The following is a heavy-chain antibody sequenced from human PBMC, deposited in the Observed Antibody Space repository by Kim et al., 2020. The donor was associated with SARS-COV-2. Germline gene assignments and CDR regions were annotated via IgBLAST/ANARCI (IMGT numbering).Heavy chain of an antibody. CDR2: ISSSSSYT. Sequence: GGSLRLSCAASGFTFSDYYMSWIRQAPGKGLEWVSYISSSSSYTNYADSVKGRFTISRDNAKNSLYLQMNSLRAEDTAVYYCARFYSSSSGRGAFDIWGQGTMVTVSS. V-gene: IGHV3-11*06. J-gene: IGHJ3*02. CDR3: ARFYSSSSGRGAFDI. CDR1: GFTFSDYY. D-gene: IGHD6-6*01.